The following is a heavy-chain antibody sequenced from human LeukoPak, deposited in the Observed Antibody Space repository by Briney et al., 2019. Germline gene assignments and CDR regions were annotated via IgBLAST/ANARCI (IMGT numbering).Heavy chain of an antibody. CDR2: IYVDGRTT. CDR1: GFTFSNYW. CDR3: IRDFRSADL. V-gene: IGHV3-74*01. J-gene: IGHJ5*02. Sequence: GSLRLSCVASGFTFSNYWMLWVRQPPGKGLVWVSRIYVDGRTTNYADSVKGRFTISRDNAKNTVYLEMNSLSVEDTATYYCIRDFRSADLWGQGTLVTVTS.